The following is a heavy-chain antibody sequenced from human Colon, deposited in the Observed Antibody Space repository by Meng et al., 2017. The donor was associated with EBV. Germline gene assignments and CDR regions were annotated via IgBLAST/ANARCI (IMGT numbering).Heavy chain of an antibody. CDR3: ARNYYFDY. J-gene: IGHJ4*02. V-gene: IGHV4-30-4*01. CDR1: GGSINSGDYY. CDR2: IYYTGST. Sequence: QVRLQVSGPGRVKPAQTLSLTCTVSGGSINSGDYYWSWIRQPPGKGLEWIGYIYYTGSTYYNPSLKSRVTISMDTSKNQFSLRLSSVTAADTAVYYCARNYYFDYWGQGTLGTVSS.